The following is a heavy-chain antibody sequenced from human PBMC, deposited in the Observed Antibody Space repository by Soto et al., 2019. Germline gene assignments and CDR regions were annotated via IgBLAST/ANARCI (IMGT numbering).Heavy chain of an antibody. Sequence: ASETMSLTCTVSGVSISSYYWSWIRQPPGKGLEWIGYIYYSGSTNYNPSLKSRVTISVDTSKNQFSLKLSSVTAADTAVYYCARDSAVRYYDFWSGYLNYYYMDVWGKGTTVTVSS. V-gene: IGHV4-59*01. CDR1: GVSISSYY. J-gene: IGHJ6*03. CDR2: IYYSGST. CDR3: ARDSAVRYYDFWSGYLNYYYMDV. D-gene: IGHD3-3*01.